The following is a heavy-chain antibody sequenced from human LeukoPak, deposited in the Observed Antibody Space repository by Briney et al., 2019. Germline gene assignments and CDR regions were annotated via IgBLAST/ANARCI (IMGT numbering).Heavy chain of an antibody. V-gene: IGHV1-2*02. CDR1: GYTFTGYY. J-gene: IGHJ4*02. D-gene: IGHD2-2*01. CDR2: INPNSGGT. CDR3: ARVSSSTSCYAEFDY. Sequence: GASVKVSCKASGYTFTGYYMHWVRQAPGQGLEWMGWINPNSGGTNYAQKFQGRVTMTRDTSISTAYMELSRLRSDDTAVYYCARVSSSTSCYAEFDYWGQGNLVTVSS.